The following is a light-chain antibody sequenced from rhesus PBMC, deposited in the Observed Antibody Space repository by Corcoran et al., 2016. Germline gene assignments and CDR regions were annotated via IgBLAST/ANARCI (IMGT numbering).Light chain of an antibody. J-gene: IGLJ1*01. CDR3: QVWDTDSKYI. V-gene: IGLV3-25*02. CDR2: GDT. Sequence: SYELTQPPSVSAASGQTAKITCEGDNIGSKNVHWYQQRPPQAPFLIIYGDTRRPSGIPERFSGSNSGTIATLTITRVEAGDEAVFFCQVWDTDSKYIFGTGTRLTVL. CDR1: NIGSKN.